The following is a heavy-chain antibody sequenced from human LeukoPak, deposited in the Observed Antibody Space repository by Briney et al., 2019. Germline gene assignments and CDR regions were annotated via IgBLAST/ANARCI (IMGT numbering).Heavy chain of an antibody. CDR3: ARQGLRFSLSGFWFDP. CDR2: IYYSGST. CDR1: GGSINSYY. V-gene: IGHV4-59*08. J-gene: IGHJ5*02. D-gene: IGHD3-3*01. Sequence: SETLSLTCTVSGGSINSYYWSWIRQPPGKGLEWIGYIYYSGSTNSNPSLKSPVTISVDTSKNQFSLKLSSVTAADTAMYYCARQGLRFSLSGFWFDPWGQGTLVTVSS.